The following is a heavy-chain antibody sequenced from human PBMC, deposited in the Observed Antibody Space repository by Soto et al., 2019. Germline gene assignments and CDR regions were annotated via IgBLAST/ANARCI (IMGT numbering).Heavy chain of an antibody. Sequence: EVQLVESGGGLVQPGGSLRLSCAASGFTFSSYWIHWVRQAPGKGLVWVSRINIDGSTTSYADSVKGRFTISRDNAKNTVSLQMNSLRAEDTAVYYCARGRLYYYDSCDYRGQGTLVTVSS. J-gene: IGHJ4*02. CDR3: ARGRLYYYDSCDY. CDR2: INIDGSTT. CDR1: GFTFSSYW. D-gene: IGHD3-22*01. V-gene: IGHV3-74*01.